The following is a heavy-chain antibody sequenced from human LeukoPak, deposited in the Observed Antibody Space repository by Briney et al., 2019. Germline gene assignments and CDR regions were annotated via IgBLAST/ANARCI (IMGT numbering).Heavy chain of an antibody. V-gene: IGHV3-11*01. J-gene: IGHJ4*02. CDR2: ISSSDNPI. Sequence: GGSLRLSCAASGFTFSDHYMIWIRQAPVKGLEWVSYISSSDNPIYYADSVKGRFTISRDNAKKSLYLQMNSLRAEDTGVYYCARARTYYFDSSGFFIRGIYFDYWGQGTLVTVSS. CDR3: ARARTYYFDSSGFFIRGIYFDY. D-gene: IGHD3-22*01. CDR1: GFTFSDHY.